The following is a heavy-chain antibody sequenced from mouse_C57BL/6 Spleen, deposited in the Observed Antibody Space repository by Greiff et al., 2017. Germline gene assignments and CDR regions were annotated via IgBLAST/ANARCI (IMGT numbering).Heavy chain of an antibody. D-gene: IGHD2-4*01. Sequence: SGAELVRPGASVQMSCKASGYTFTSYNMHWVKQTPRQGLEWIGAIYPGNGDTSYNQKFKGKATLTVDKSSSTASMQLRSLTSEDAAVYFCAIDYEDAMDYWGQGTSVTVSS. J-gene: IGHJ4*01. CDR2: IYPGNGDT. V-gene: IGHV1-12*01. CDR1: GYTFTSYN. CDR3: AIDYEDAMDY.